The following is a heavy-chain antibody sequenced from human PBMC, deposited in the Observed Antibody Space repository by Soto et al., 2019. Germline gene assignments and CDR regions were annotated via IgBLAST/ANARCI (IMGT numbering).Heavy chain of an antibody. D-gene: IGHD3-22*01. V-gene: IGHV4-30-2*01. CDR1: GGSISSGAYS. CDR3: ARAKRPITMTYLNWVDP. CDR2: IYHSGST. Sequence: SETLSLTCAVSGGSISSGAYSWSWIRQPPGKGLEWVGYIYHSGSTYYNPSLKSRVTISVDRSKDRFSLNLNSVTAADTAVYYCARAKRPITMTYLNWVDPWGQGTPVTVS. J-gene: IGHJ5*02.